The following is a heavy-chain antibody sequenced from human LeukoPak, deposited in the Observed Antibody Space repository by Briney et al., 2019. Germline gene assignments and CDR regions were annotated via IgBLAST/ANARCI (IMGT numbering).Heavy chain of an antibody. J-gene: IGHJ4*02. CDR1: GYSFTGYF. CDR2: INPHRGST. CDR3: ARRGLAASSDS. V-gene: IGHV1-2*02. Sequence: ASVKVSCKASGYSFTGYFILWMRQAPGQGLEWMGWINPHRGSTNYATKFQGRVTSTRDTSINTVYLQLTSLRPDDTAIYYCARRGLAASSDSWGQGTLVTVSS. D-gene: IGHD2-15*01.